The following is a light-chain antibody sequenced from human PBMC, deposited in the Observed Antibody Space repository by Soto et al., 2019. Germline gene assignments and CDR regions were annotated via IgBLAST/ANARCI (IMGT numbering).Light chain of an antibody. CDR1: RSVSSSY. Sequence: EIVLTQSPGSLSLSLGERATLSCRASRSVSSSYLAWYQQKPGQAPRLLIFGASIRATGIPDRFSGSGSGTDFTLSLSRLEPEDFAVYFCQQYGSSPTFGGGTKVEIK. CDR3: QQYGSSPT. CDR2: GAS. V-gene: IGKV3-20*01. J-gene: IGKJ4*01.